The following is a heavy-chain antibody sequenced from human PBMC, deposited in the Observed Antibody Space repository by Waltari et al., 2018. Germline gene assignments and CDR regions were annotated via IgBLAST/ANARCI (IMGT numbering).Heavy chain of an antibody. CDR2: IFPGGST. J-gene: IGHJ4*02. CDR1: GYSIASGYY. V-gene: IGHV4-38-2*01. D-gene: IGHD2-21*02. CDR3: ARGYGGNSPSFDY. Sequence: QVQLQESGPGLVEPSETLSLTCAVSGYSIASGYYWVWIRPPPGKGLEWIGSIFPGGSTSYNPSLKRRVTISVDTSKNPCSLRLNSVTAADTAIYYCARGYGGNSPSFDYWGQGTLVTVSS.